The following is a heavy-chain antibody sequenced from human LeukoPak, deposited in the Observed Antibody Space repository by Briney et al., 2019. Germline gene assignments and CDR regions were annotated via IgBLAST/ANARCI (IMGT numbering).Heavy chain of an antibody. V-gene: IGHV1-2*02. CDR2: INPNSGGT. CDR3: ARGTVGATKREATVPHDY. D-gene: IGHD1-26*01. J-gene: IGHJ4*02. Sequence: ASVKVSFKASGYTFTGYYMYWVRQAPGQGLEWMGWINPNSGGTNYAQKFQGRATVTRDTSISTAYMELSRLRSDDTAVYYCARGTVGATKREATVPHDYWGQGTLVTVSS. CDR1: GYTFTGYY.